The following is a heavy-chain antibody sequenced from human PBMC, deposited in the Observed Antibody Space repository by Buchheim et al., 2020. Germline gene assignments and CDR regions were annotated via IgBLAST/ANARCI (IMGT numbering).Heavy chain of an antibody. V-gene: IGHV3-23*01. D-gene: IGHD5-12*01. CDR2: IRGAGGAT. CDR3: AKSEYSDLYYSYYMDV. Sequence: EAQLLESGGGLVQPGGSLRLSCGASGFTFSNYAMTWVRQAPGKGLEWVSAIRGAGGATYYTDSAKGRFTTSRDNSQNTLYLQMNSLRAEDTGTYYCAKSEYSDLYYSYYMDVWGKGTT. CDR1: GFTFSNYA. J-gene: IGHJ6*03.